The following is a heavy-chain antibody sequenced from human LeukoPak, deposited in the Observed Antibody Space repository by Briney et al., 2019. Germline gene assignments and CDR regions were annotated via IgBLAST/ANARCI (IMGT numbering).Heavy chain of an antibody. CDR1: ARSISSFY. J-gene: IGHJ3*02. CDR2: IYTSGST. CDR3: AREIGSSVDAFDI. D-gene: IGHD6-13*01. V-gene: IGHV4-4*07. Sequence: SQTLSLTCTVSARSISSFYSTWIRQHAGAGLECIGRIYTSGSTNYNPSLKSRVTMSVDTSKNQFSLKLSSVTAADTAVYYCAREIGSSVDAFDIWGQGTMVTVSS.